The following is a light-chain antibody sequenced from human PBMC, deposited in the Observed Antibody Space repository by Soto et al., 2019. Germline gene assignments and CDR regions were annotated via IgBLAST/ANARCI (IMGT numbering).Light chain of an antibody. CDR2: GNS. Sequence: QSVLTQPPSVSGXXXXRXXXXXXXXXSXIGAGYDVHWYQQLPGTAPKLLIYGNSNRPSGVPDRFSGSKSGTSASLAITGLQAEDEADYYCQSYDSSLSGGVFGGGTKVTVL. CDR1: XSXIGAGYD. CDR3: QSYDSSLSGGV. J-gene: IGLJ3*02. V-gene: IGLV1-40*01.